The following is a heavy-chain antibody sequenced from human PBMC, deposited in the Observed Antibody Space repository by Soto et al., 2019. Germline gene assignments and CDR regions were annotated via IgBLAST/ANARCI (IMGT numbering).Heavy chain of an antibody. D-gene: IGHD3-22*01. V-gene: IGHV3-30*18. Sequence: PGGSLRLSCAASGFTFSSYGMHWVRQAPGKGLEWVAVISYDGSNKYYADSVKGRFTISRDNSKNTLYLQMNSLRAEDTAVYYCAKDNYYDSSGPSDYWGRGTLVTVSS. J-gene: IGHJ4*02. CDR1: GFTFSSYG. CDR2: ISYDGSNK. CDR3: AKDNYYDSSGPSDY.